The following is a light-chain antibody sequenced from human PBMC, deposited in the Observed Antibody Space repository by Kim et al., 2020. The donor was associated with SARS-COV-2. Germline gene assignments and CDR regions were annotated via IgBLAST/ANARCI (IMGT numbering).Light chain of an antibody. Sequence: PGQRVTISCSGSSSNIGNNYLYWYQQLPGMAPKLLIYNSQRPSGVPDRFSGSKSGTSASLAISGLRSEDEGDYYCAAWDDSLSGVVFGGGTQLTVL. CDR1: SSNIGNNY. CDR3: AAWDDSLSGVV. J-gene: IGLJ2*01. CDR2: NS. V-gene: IGLV1-47*01.